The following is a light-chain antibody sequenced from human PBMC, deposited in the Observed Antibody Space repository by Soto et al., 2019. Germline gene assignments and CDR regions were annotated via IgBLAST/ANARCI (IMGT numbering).Light chain of an antibody. J-gene: IGKJ2*01. V-gene: IGKV1-39*01. CDR2: AAS. CDR1: QSISTY. Sequence: DIQMTQSPSSLPASVGDRVTLTCRASQSISTYLNWYQQKPGKAPKLLIYAASSLQSGVPSRLSGSGSGTDFILTISSLQPEDFATYYCQQSYTIPYTFGQGTKLEIK. CDR3: QQSYTIPYT.